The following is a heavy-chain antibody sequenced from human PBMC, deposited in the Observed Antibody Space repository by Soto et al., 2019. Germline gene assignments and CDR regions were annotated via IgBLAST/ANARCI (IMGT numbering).Heavy chain of an antibody. CDR1: GYRFTNFY. Sequence: QVQLVQSGAEVKKPGASVRVSCKASGYRFTNFYIHWVRQAPRQGLEWMGRMNLDTGGTTYAQKLQGRVTMTRDTSINTAYMEVTNLESDDTAIYYCARDGNFAFRGYSFGFDFWGQGPLVTVS. CDR2: MNLDTGGT. V-gene: IGHV1-2*06. J-gene: IGHJ4*02. CDR3: ARDGNFAFRGYSFGFDF. D-gene: IGHD5-18*01.